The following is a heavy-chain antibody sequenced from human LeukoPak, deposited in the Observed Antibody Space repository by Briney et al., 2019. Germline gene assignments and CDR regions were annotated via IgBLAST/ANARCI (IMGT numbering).Heavy chain of an antibody. Sequence: GGSLRLSCAASGFAFSNYDMSWVRQAPGKGLEWVSSISDSGGSTYYADSVKGRFTISRDSSKNTLYLQMTNLRAADTAVYYCAKDLSRAVAADWFDPWDQGSLVTVSS. J-gene: IGHJ5*02. CDR2: ISDSGGST. D-gene: IGHD6-19*01. V-gene: IGHV3-23*01. CDR1: GFAFSNYD. CDR3: AKDLSRAVAADWFDP.